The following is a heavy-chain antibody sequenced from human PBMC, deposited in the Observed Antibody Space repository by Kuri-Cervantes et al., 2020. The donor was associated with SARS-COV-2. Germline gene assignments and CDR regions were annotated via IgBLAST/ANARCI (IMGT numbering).Heavy chain of an antibody. Sequence: GESLKISCAVSGFTFSGYGMHWVRQAPGKGLEWVAVISYDGSDKYYADSVKGRFTISRDNVKNSLYLQMNSLRAEDTAVYYCARDESGSSDGSAFDVWGQGTMVTVSS. V-gene: IGHV3-30*03. J-gene: IGHJ3*01. CDR2: ISYDGSDK. D-gene: IGHD1-26*01. CDR1: GFTFSGYG. CDR3: ARDESGSSDGSAFDV.